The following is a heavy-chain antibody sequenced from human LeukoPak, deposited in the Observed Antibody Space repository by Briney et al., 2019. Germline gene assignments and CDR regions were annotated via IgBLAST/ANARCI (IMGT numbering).Heavy chain of an antibody. CDR1: GFTFRDAG. Sequence: GSLRLSCVVSGFTFRDAGMSWVRLAPGKGLEWIGYIYYSGSTNYNPSLKSRVTISVDTSKNQFSLKLSSVTAADTAVYYCASAPYYYMDVWGKGTTVTVSS. CDR2: IYYSGST. V-gene: IGHV4-59*01. CDR3: ASAPYYYMDV. J-gene: IGHJ6*03.